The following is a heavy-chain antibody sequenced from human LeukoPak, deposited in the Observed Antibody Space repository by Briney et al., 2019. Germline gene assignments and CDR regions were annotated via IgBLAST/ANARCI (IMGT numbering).Heavy chain of an antibody. Sequence: GASVKVSCKASGYTFTSYGISWVRQAPGQGLEWMGWISGYNGNTNYAQKVKGRVTMTTDTSTSTAYMEVRSLRSDDTAVYYCARDCLPGIAVPDGLDPWGQGTLVTVSS. D-gene: IGHD6-19*01. J-gene: IGHJ5*02. CDR2: ISGYNGNT. CDR3: ARDCLPGIAVPDGLDP. V-gene: IGHV1-18*01. CDR1: GYTFTSYG.